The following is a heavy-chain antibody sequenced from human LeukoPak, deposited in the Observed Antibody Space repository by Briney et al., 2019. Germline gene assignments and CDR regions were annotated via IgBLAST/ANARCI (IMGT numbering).Heavy chain of an antibody. V-gene: IGHV1-69*04. CDR3: ARLPEGPDYYGMEV. CDR1: GGTFSSYA. J-gene: IGHJ6*02. CDR2: IIPILGIA. Sequence: ASVSLSYTASGGTFSSYAISWVRQAPGQGLEWMGRIIPILGIANYAQKFQGRVTITADKSTSTAYMELSSLRSEDTAVYYCARLPEGPDYYGMEVWGQGTTVTLSS.